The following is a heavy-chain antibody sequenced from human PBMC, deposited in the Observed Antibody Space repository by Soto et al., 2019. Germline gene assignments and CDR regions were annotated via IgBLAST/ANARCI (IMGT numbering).Heavy chain of an antibody. V-gene: IGHV4-34*01. CDR2: INHSGST. CDR1: GGSFSGYY. D-gene: IGHD5-12*01. J-gene: IGHJ5*02. Sequence: PSETLSLTCAVYGGSFSGYYWSWIRQPPGKGLEWIGEINHSGSTNYNPSLKSRVTISVDTSKNQFSLKLSSVTAADTAVYYCARDQVATMGLDPWGQGTLVTVSS. CDR3: ARDQVATMGLDP.